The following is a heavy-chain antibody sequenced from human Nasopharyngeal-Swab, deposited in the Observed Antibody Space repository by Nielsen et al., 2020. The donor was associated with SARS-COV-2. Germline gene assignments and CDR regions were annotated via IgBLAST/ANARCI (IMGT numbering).Heavy chain of an antibody. CDR2: IAHDASNE. D-gene: IGHD4-17*01. CDR3: ARDAPAHYGAFY. Sequence: GESLKISCAASGFTLSSYCMTWVRQAPGKGLEWVAFIAHDASNEYYGDSVKGRFSISRDSSKNTLYLQMDSLRGEDTAVYYCARDAPAHYGAFYWGQGTLVTVSS. J-gene: IGHJ4*02. V-gene: IGHV3-30*03. CDR1: GFTLSSYC.